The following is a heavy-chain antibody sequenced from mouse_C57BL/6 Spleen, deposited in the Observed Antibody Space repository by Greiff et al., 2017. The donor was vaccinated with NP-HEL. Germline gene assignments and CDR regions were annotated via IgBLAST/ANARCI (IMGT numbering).Heavy chain of an antibody. CDR3: ARPFYYGKNYFDY. J-gene: IGHJ2*01. Sequence: EVKLQESGGGLVKPGGSLKLSCAASGFTFSDYGMHWVRQAPEKGLEWVAYISSGSSTIYYADTVKGRFTISRDNAKNTLFLQMTSLRSEDTAMYYCARPFYYGKNYFDYWGQGTTLTVSS. CDR1: GFTFSDYG. CDR2: ISSGSSTI. D-gene: IGHD2-1*01. V-gene: IGHV5-17*01.